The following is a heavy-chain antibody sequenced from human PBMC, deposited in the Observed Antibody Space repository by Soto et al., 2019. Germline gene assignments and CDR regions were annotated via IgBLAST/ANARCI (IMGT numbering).Heavy chain of an antibody. J-gene: IGHJ6*02. CDR1: GGSFSGYY. D-gene: IGHD6-19*01. Sequence: SLTCAVYGGSFSGYYWSWIRQPPGKGMEWIGEINHSGSTNYNPSLKSRVTISVDTSKNQFSLKLSSVTAADTAVYYCARTIGIAVAGNRYYYYGMDVWGQGTTVTVSS. V-gene: IGHV4-34*01. CDR3: ARTIGIAVAGNRYYYYGMDV. CDR2: INHSGST.